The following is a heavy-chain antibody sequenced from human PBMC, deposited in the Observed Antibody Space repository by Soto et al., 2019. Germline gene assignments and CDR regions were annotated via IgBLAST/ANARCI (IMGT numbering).Heavy chain of an antibody. CDR3: ARVGSRMSIDY. Sequence: PSETLSLTCTVSGGSTSSYYWSWIRQPPGKGLEWIGYIYYSGSTNYNPSLKSRVTISVDTSKNQFSLKLSSVTAADTAVYYCARVGSRMSIDYWGQGTLVTVS. V-gene: IGHV4-59*01. CDR1: GGSTSSYY. J-gene: IGHJ4*02. CDR2: IYYSGST. D-gene: IGHD6-6*01.